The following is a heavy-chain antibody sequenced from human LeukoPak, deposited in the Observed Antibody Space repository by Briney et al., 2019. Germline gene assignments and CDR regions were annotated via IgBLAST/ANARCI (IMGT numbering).Heavy chain of an antibody. CDR1: GGTFSSYA. Sequence: SVKVSCKASGGTFSSYAISWVRQAPGQGLEWMGRIIPILGIANYAQKFQGRVTITADKSTSTAYMELSSLRSEDTAVCYCASPLGGSNAAFDIWGQGTMVTVSS. J-gene: IGHJ3*02. CDR2: IIPILGIA. CDR3: ASPLGGSNAAFDI. V-gene: IGHV1-69*04. D-gene: IGHD1-26*01.